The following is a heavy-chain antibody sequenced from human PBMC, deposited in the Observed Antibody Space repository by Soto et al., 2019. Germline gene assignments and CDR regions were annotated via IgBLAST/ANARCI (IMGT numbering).Heavy chain of an antibody. CDR1: GYTFTRYN. Sequence: ASVKVSCKASGYTFTRYNVHWVQQAPGQGLEWMAIINPSGGTTYYVQKFEGRVTLTTDTSTGTVYMELSSLRSDDTAVYYCARVRGGGSEYFLDYWGQGTLVTVSS. V-gene: IGHV1-46*01. J-gene: IGHJ4*02. D-gene: IGHD2-15*01. CDR2: INPSGGTT. CDR3: ARVRGGGSEYFLDY.